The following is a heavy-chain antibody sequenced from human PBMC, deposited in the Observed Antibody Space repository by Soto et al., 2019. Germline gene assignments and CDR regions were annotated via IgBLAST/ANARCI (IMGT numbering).Heavy chain of an antibody. V-gene: IGHV1-69*02. Sequence: QVQLVQSGAEVKKPGSSVKVSCKASGGTFSSYTISWVRQAPGQGLEWMGRIIPILGIANYAQKFQGRVTITADKXKSTAYMELSSLRSEDTAVYYCARGGLPGYSSGSHAWGQGTLVTVSS. D-gene: IGHD6-19*01. CDR1: GGTFSSYT. J-gene: IGHJ5*02. CDR3: ARGGLPGYSSGSHA. CDR2: IIPILGIA.